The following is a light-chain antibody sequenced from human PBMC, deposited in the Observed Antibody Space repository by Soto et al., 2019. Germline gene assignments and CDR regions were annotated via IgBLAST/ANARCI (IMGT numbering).Light chain of an antibody. Sequence: EIVLTQSPGTLSLSPGERATLSCRASQSFSGSYLAWYQQKPGQAPRLLIYGASSRATAIPDRFSGSGSGTDFTLTISRLEPEDVAVYYCQQYGSSPQYTFGQGTKLEIK. V-gene: IGKV3-20*01. CDR1: QSFSGSY. CDR3: QQYGSSPQYT. J-gene: IGKJ2*01. CDR2: GAS.